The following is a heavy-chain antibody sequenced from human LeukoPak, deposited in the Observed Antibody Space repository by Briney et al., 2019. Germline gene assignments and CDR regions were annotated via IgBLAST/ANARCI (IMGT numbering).Heavy chain of an antibody. V-gene: IGHV4-39*01. CDR3: ASQEGLWTGDY. CDR1: GGSISSSSYY. D-gene: IGHD4/OR15-4a*01. Sequence: ETLSVTCTVSGGSISSSSYYWGWIRQPPGKGLEWIGSIYYSGSTYYNPSLKSRVTISVDTSKNQFSLKLSSVTAADTAVYYCASQEGLWTGDYWGQGTLVSASS. J-gene: IGHJ4*02. CDR2: IYYSGST.